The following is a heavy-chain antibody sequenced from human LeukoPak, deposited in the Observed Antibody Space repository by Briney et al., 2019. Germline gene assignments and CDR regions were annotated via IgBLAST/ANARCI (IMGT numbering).Heavy chain of an antibody. CDR3: ARGSRSWPADY. J-gene: IGHJ4*02. Sequence: PGGSLRLSCAASGFTFSRYWMHWVRQVPGKGLVWVSRINSDGSSTSYADSVKGRFTISRDNAKNTLYLQMNSLRAEDTAVYYCARGSRSWPADYWGQGTLVTVSS. CDR1: GFTFSRYW. CDR2: INSDGSST. V-gene: IGHV3-74*01. D-gene: IGHD6-13*01.